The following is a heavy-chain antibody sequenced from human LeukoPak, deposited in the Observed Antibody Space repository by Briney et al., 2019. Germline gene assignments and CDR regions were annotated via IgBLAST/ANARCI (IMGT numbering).Heavy chain of an antibody. Sequence: GASLKISCKGSGSSFTSYWIGWVRQMPGKGLEWMGIIYPGDSDTRYSPSFQGQVTISADKSISTAYLQWSSLKASDTAMYYCARTSSSWYRYWFDPWGQGTLVTVSS. CDR1: GSSFTSYW. CDR3: ARTSSSWYRYWFDP. CDR2: IYPGDSDT. D-gene: IGHD6-13*01. J-gene: IGHJ5*02. V-gene: IGHV5-51*01.